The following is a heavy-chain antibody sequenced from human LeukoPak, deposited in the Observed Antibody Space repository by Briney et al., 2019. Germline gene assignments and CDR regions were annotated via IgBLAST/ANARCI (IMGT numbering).Heavy chain of an antibody. CDR1: GYTFTSYD. CDR2: MNPNSGNT. J-gene: IGHJ6*03. D-gene: IGHD6-6*01. CDR3: AREGGIARPPYLYYYIDV. Sequence: ASVKVSCKASGYTFTSYDINWVRQATGQGLEWMGWMNPNSGNTGYAQKFQGRATMTRNTSISTAYMELSSLRSDDTAVYYCAREGGIARPPYLYYYIDVWGKGTTVTVSS. V-gene: IGHV1-8*01.